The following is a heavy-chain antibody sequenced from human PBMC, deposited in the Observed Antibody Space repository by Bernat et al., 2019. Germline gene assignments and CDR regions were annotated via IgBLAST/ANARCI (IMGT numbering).Heavy chain of an antibody. CDR1: GFTFSSYG. CDR3: AKGWPIIFLGISDY. Sequence: QVQLVESGGGVVQPGRSLRLSCAASGFTFSSYGMHWVRQAPGKVLEWVAVISYDGSNKYYADSVKGRFTISRDNSKNTLYLQMNSMRAEDTAVYYCAKGWPIIFLGISDYWGQGTLVTVSS. V-gene: IGHV3-30*18. CDR2: ISYDGSNK. J-gene: IGHJ4*02. D-gene: IGHD2-21*01.